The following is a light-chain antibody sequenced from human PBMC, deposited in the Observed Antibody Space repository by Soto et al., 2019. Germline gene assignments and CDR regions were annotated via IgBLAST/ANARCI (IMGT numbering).Light chain of an antibody. CDR3: LQDYNYPRT. J-gene: IGKJ1*01. CDR2: AAS. Sequence: AIQLTQSPSSLSASVGDRVTITCRASQGISSYLGWYQQKPGKAPKLLIYAASNLQSGVPSRFSGSGSGTDFTLTISSLQPEDFATYYCLQDYNYPRTFGQGTKVDIK. V-gene: IGKV1-6*01. CDR1: QGISSY.